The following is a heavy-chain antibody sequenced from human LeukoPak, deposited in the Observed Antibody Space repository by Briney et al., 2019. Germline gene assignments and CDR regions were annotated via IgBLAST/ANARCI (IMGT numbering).Heavy chain of an antibody. Sequence: SETLSLTCTVSGGSISSYYWSWIRQPAGKGPEWIGRIYTSGSTNYNPSLKSRVTISVDTSKNQFSLKLSSVTAADTAVYYCARGVPDSAAGMVRYGMDVWGQGTTVTVSS. D-gene: IGHD6-13*01. J-gene: IGHJ6*02. CDR1: GGSISSYY. V-gene: IGHV4-4*07. CDR2: IYTSGST. CDR3: ARGVPDSAAGMVRYGMDV.